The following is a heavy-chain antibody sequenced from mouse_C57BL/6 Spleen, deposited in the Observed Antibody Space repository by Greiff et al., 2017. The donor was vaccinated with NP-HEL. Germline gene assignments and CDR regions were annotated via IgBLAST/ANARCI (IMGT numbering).Heavy chain of an antibody. CDR2: INPSSGYT. D-gene: IGHD2-2*01. Sequence: QVQLQQSGAELARPGASVKMSCKASGYTFTSYTMHWVKQRPGQGLEWIGYINPSSGYTKYNQKFKDKATLTADKSSSTAYMQLSSLTSEDSAVYYCAREGEGYDVGFAYWGQGTLVTVSA. J-gene: IGHJ3*01. V-gene: IGHV1-4*01. CDR3: AREGEGYDVGFAY. CDR1: GYTFTSYT.